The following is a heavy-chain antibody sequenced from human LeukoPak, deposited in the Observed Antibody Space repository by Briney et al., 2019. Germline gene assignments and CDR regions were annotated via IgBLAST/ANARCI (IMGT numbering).Heavy chain of an antibody. V-gene: IGHV3-53*01. Sequence: GGSLRLSCAASGFSVSSNYVSWVRQAPGKGLEWVSVIYSGGITYYADSVKGRFTISRDDSKNTLSLQMNSLRAEDTAMYYCATERGYSGFFDYWGQGTLVTVSS. J-gene: IGHJ4*02. CDR1: GFSVSSNY. CDR3: ATERGYSGFFDY. CDR2: IYSGGIT. D-gene: IGHD5-12*01.